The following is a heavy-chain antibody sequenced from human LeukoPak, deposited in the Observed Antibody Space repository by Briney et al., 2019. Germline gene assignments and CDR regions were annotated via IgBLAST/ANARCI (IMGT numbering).Heavy chain of an antibody. J-gene: IGHJ3*02. D-gene: IGHD1-26*01. CDR3: ARGSGSYSGHAFDI. CDR2: SSTYNSDT. Sequence: ASVKVSCKASGYTFTSYSISWVRQAPGQGLEWMGWSSTYNSDTNYAQNLQGRVTMTTDTSTSTAYMELRSLRSDDTAVYYCARGSGSYSGHAFDIWGQGTMVTVSS. V-gene: IGHV1-18*01. CDR1: GYTFTSYS.